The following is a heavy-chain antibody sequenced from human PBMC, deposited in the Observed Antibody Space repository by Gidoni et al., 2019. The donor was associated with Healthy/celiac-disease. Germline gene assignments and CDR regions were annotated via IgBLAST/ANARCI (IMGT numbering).Heavy chain of an antibody. CDR1: GFTFSRYA. V-gene: IGHV3-30-3*01. J-gene: IGHJ4*02. D-gene: IGHD1-26*01. CDR3: ARDSGWELKNPKLVY. CDR2: ISYDGSNK. Sequence: QVQLVESGGGVVQPGRSLRLSCAASGFTFSRYAMHWVRQAPGKGLEWLAVISYDGSNKYYADSVKGRFTISRDNSKNTLYLQMNSLRAEDTAVYYCARDSGWELKNPKLVYWGQGTLVTVSS.